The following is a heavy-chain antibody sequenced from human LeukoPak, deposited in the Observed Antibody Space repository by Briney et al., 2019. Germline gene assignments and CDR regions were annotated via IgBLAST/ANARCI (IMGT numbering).Heavy chain of an antibody. V-gene: IGHV4-34*01. CDR1: GGLFSGYY. CDR2: INHSGST. J-gene: IGHJ5*02. D-gene: IGHD3-10*01. CDR3: ARRLPGFLVRGVLNGNWFDP. Sequence: SETLSLTCAVYGGLFSGYYWSWIRQPPGKGLEWIGEINHSGSTKYNPSLKNRVTISVDTSKNQFSLKLTSVTAADMAVYYCARRLPGFLVRGVLNGNWFDPWGQGTLVTVSS.